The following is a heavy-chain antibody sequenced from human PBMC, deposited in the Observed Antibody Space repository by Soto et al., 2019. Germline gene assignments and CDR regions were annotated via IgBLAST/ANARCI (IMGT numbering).Heavy chain of an antibody. CDR2: INHSGST. V-gene: IGHV4-34*01. CDR3: ARGLGYYGSGSKHDY. Sequence: SETLSLTCAVYGGSLSGYYWNWIRQPPGKGLEWIGEINHSGSTNYNPSLKSRVTVSVDTSTNQFSLRLSSVTAADTAVYYCARGLGYYGSGSKHDYWGRGTLVTVSS. CDR1: GGSLSGYY. J-gene: IGHJ4*02. D-gene: IGHD3-10*01.